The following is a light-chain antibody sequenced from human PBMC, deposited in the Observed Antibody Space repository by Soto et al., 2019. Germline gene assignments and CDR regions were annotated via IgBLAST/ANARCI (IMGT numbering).Light chain of an antibody. CDR3: LQTYSSPLT. Sequence: EIQMTQSPSSLSASVGDRVSITCRASQSISNYLNWYQQKPGKAPKLLIYAASSLQSGVPSRFRGSGSGTDFTLTVNSLQPEDFGTYYCLQTYSSPLTFGGGTKVEI. J-gene: IGKJ4*01. CDR2: AAS. V-gene: IGKV1-39*01. CDR1: QSISNY.